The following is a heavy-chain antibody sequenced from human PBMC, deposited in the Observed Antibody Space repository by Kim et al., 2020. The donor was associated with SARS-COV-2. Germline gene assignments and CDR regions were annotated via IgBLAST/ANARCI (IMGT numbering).Heavy chain of an antibody. CDR2: IYPGDSDL. J-gene: IGHJ6*02. CDR1: GYDFSKYW. V-gene: IGHV5-51*01. Sequence: GESLKISCRGFGYDFSKYWIAWVRQKPGKGLEWMGIIYPGDSDLRYSPSFQGQVTVSVDKSNSIAHLQWSGLKASDSATYYCARHERDYYALDVWGQGTPDTV. D-gene: IGHD3-3*01. CDR3: ARHERDYYALDV.